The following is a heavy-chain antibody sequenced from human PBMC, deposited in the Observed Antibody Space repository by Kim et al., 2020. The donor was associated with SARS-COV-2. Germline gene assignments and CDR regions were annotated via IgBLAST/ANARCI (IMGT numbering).Heavy chain of an antibody. CDR2: ISSSSSYI. CDR1: GFTFSSYS. J-gene: IGHJ5*02. D-gene: IGHD2-15*01. Sequence: GGSLRLSCAASGFTFSSYSMNWVRQAPGKGLEWVSSISSSSSYIYYADSVKGRFTISRDNAKNSLYLQMNSLRAEDTAVYYCARDLVVAAKYSGDWFDPWGQGTLVTVSS. V-gene: IGHV3-21*01. CDR3: ARDLVVAAKYSGDWFDP.